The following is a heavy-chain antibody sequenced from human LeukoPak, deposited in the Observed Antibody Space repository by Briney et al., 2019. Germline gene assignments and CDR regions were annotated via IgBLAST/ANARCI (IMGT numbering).Heavy chain of an antibody. CDR2: IIPIFGTA. CDR1: GGTFSSYA. V-gene: IGHV1-69*13. Sequence: GASVKVSCKASGGTFSSYAISWVRQAPGQGLEWMGGIIPIFGTANYAQKFQGRVTITADESTSTAYMELSSLRSEDTAVYYCARDRDLAAAGTGYFDYWGQGTLVTVSS. CDR3: ARDRDLAAAGTGYFDY. J-gene: IGHJ4*02. D-gene: IGHD6-13*01.